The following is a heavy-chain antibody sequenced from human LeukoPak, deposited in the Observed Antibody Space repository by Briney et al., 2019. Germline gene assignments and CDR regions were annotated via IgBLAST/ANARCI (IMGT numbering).Heavy chain of an antibody. D-gene: IGHD3-16*01. V-gene: IGHV3-7*03. CDR1: GFTFRSAW. CDR3: AKEKKRGDFDY. J-gene: IGHJ4*02. Sequence: PGGSLRLSCVASGFTFRSAWMTWVRQAPGKGLEWVANIKEDGSQKNYVDSVKGRFTISRDNARNALYLQMNSLRAEDTAVYYCAKEKKRGDFDYWGQGTLVTVSS. CDR2: IKEDGSQK.